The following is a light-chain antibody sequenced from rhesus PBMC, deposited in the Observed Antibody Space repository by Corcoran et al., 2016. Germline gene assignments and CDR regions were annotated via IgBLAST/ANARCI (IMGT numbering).Light chain of an antibody. CDR2: KVT. CDR1: QSLLHSNGNTY. Sequence: DIVMTQTPLSLPVTPGEPASISCRSSQSLLHSNGNTYLHWYLQKPWQSPRLLIYKVTNRESGVPDRVRGSGSGTDYKQKISRVEPEDVGVYYCMQSTKDPRTFGQGTKVEIK. J-gene: IGKJ1*01. CDR3: MQSTKDPRT. V-gene: IGKV2S3*01.